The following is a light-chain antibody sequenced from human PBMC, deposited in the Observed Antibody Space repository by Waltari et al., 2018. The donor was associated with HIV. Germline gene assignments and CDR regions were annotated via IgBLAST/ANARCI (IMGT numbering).Light chain of an antibody. J-gene: IGLJ3*02. CDR2: DNN. V-gene: IGLV1-51*01. CDR1: HSNLGTDN. Sequence: SVLTQPPSVSAGPGQKVTISCSGSHSNLGTDNVSWYQHVPGAAPRLLIYDNNKRPSGIPDRFSGSRSGTSATLGITGLQTGDEAHYYCGTWDRSLSAAVFGGGTKLTVL. CDR3: GTWDRSLSAAV.